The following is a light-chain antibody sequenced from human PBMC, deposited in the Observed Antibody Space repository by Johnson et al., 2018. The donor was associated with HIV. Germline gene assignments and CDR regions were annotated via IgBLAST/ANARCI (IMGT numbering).Light chain of an antibody. CDR2: DNN. Sequence: SVLTQPPSVSAAPGQKVTISCSGSSSNIGNNYVSWYQQLPGTAPKLLIYDNNKRPSGIPDRFSGSKSGTSATLGITGLPTGDEADYYCGTWDSSLSAGEVFGTGTKVTVL. CDR1: SSNIGNNY. CDR3: GTWDSSLSAGEV. V-gene: IGLV1-51*01. J-gene: IGLJ1*01.